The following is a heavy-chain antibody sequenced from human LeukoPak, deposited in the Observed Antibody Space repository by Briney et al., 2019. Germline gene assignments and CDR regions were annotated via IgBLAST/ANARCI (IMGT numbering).Heavy chain of an antibody. CDR1: GFTFSNYW. V-gene: IGHV3-74*01. CDR2: INSDGTST. Sequence: GGSLRLSCVASGFTFSNYWMHWGRQAPGEGLVWVSRINSDGTSTRYADSVKGRFTISRDNAKSTVDLQMNSLRAEDTAVYYCATGYCSGTSCSSRDYWGQRTLVTVSS. CDR3: ATGYCSGTSCSSRDY. D-gene: IGHD2-2*03. J-gene: IGHJ4*02.